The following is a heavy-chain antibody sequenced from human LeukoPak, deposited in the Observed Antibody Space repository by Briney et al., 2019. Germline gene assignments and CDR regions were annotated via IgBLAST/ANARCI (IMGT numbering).Heavy chain of an antibody. J-gene: IGHJ4*02. Sequence: SETLSLTCSVSGGSLSNYYWTWIRRPPGKGLEWIGYIYSSGSANYNPSLKSRVNISIDTSENQFSLKLSSVTAADTAVYYCARRSWGRDFDYWGQGALVTVSS. CDR2: IYSSGSA. V-gene: IGHV4-59*01. CDR3: ARRSWGRDFDY. D-gene: IGHD3-16*01. CDR1: GGSLSNYY.